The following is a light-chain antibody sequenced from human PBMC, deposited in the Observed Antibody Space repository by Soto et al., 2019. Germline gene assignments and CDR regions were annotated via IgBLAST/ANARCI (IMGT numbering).Light chain of an antibody. V-gene: IGKV3-15*01. J-gene: IGKJ5*01. Sequence: EIVMTQSPATLSVSPGERATLSYRASQSFSSNLAWYQQKPGQAPRLLIYGASTRATGIPARFSGSGSGTEFTLTISSLQSEDFAVYYCQQYNNWPITFGQGTRLEIK. CDR2: GAS. CDR3: QQYNNWPIT. CDR1: QSFSSN.